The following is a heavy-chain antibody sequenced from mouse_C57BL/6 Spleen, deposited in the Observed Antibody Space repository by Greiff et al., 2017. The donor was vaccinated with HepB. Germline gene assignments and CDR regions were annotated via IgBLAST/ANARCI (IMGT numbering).Heavy chain of an antibody. V-gene: IGHV1-64*01. CDR1: GYTFTSYW. CDR3: ARKGDYGFDY. D-gene: IGHD1-1*02. CDR2: IHPNSGST. J-gene: IGHJ2*01. Sequence: VQLQQSGAELVKPGASVKLSCKASGYTFTSYWMHWVKQRPGQGLEWIGMIHPNSGSTNYNEKFKSKATLTVDKSSSTAYMQLSSLTSEDSAVYYCARKGDYGFDYWGQGTTLTVSS.